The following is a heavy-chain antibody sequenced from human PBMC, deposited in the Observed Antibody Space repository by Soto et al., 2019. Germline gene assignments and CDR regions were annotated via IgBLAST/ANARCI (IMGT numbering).Heavy chain of an antibody. V-gene: IGHV3-7*01. D-gene: IGHD3-22*01. Sequence: PGGSLRLSCAASGFIFSSYWMTWVRQAPGKGLEWVANIKQGGSEKHYVDSVKGRFTISRDDAKNSVYLQIDNLRAEDTALYYCAREGRESSGFDYWGQGTQVTVSS. CDR2: IKQGGSEK. CDR3: AREGRESSGFDY. CDR1: GFIFSSYW. J-gene: IGHJ4*02.